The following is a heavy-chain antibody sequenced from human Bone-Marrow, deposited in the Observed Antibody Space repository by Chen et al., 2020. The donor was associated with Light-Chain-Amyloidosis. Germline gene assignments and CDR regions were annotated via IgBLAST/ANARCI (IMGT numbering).Heavy chain of an antibody. CDR2: ISGSGGST. V-gene: IGHV3-23*01. Sequence: VQLLESGGGLVQPGGYLRLCCAASGLTFSSYAMSWVRQAPGKGLEWVSAISGSGGSTYYADSLKDRFTISRDNSKDTLYVEMNNLRVEDTAVYYCAKSITVAIDAFDIWGQGTMVTVSS. CDR1: GLTFSSYA. CDR3: AKSITVAIDAFDI. D-gene: IGHD6-19*01. J-gene: IGHJ3*02.